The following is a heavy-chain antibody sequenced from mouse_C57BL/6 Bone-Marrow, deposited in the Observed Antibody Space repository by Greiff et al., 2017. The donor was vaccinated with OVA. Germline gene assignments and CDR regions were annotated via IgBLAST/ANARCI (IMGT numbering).Heavy chain of an antibody. CDR1: GFTFSSYA. V-gene: IGHV5-9-1*02. CDR2: ISSGGDYI. D-gene: IGHD2-1*01. J-gene: IGHJ4*01. CDR3: TRANYGKGVDY. Sequence: EVQRVESGEGLVKPGGSLKLSCAASGFTFSSYAMSWVRQTPEKRLEWVAYISSGGDYIYYADTVKGRFTISRDNARNTLYLQMSSLKSEDTAMYYCTRANYGKGVDYWGQGTSVTVSS.